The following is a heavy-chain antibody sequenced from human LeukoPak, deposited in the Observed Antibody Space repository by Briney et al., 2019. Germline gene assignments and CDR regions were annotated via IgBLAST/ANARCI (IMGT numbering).Heavy chain of an antibody. Sequence: GGSLRLSCAASGFTCSSYSMDWVRQDPGKGLEWVSSISSSSNYIYYEDSVKGRFTISRDNAKNSLYLQMNSLSAEDTAVYYCARPRISSSWLRDWYFDLWGRGTLVTVSS. D-gene: IGHD6-13*01. J-gene: IGHJ2*01. CDR3: ARPRISSSWLRDWYFDL. V-gene: IGHV3-21*01. CDR2: ISSSSNYI. CDR1: GFTCSSYS.